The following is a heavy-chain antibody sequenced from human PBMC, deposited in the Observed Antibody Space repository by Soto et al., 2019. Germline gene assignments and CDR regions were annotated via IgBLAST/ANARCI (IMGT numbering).Heavy chain of an antibody. CDR1: GFTCSSYV. D-gene: IGHD1-26*01. CDR3: AKDVVVGATTGLGDYYYYYGMDV. CDR2: ISYDGSNK. V-gene: IGHV3-30*18. Sequence: GGSLRLSCAASGFTCSSYVMHGVRQSPGKGLEWVAVISYDGSNKYYADSVKGRFTISRDNSKNTLYLQMNILRAEDTAVYYCAKDVVVGATTGLGDYYYYYGMDVWGQGTAVTVSS. J-gene: IGHJ6*02.